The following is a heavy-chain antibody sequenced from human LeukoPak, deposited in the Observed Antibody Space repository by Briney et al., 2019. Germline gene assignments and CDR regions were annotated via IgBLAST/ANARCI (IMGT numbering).Heavy chain of an antibody. CDR2: INHSGST. J-gene: IGHJ4*02. CDR3: ARGPYYDFWSAQYYFDY. CDR1: GGSFSGYY. V-gene: IGHV4-34*01. Sequence: PSETLSLTCAVYGGSFSGYYWSWIRQPPGKGLEWIGEINHSGSTNYNPSLKSRVTISVDTSKNQFSLKLSSVTAADTAVYYCARGPYYDFWSAQYYFDYWGQGTLVTVSS. D-gene: IGHD3-3*01.